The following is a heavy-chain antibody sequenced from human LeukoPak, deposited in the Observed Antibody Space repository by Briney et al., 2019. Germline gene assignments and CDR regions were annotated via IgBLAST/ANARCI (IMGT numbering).Heavy chain of an antibody. V-gene: IGHV3-48*01. CDR2: ISSSSSTI. D-gene: IGHD1-1*01. CDR3: ARGGWVLVTTDYYYYMDV. CDR1: GFTFSSYS. J-gene: IGHJ6*03. Sequence: GGSLRLSCVASGFTFSSYSMNWVRQAPGKGLEWVSYISSSSSTIYYADSVKGRFTISRDNAKNSLDLQMNSLRAEDTAVYYCARGGWVLVTTDYYYYMDVWGKGTTVTVSS.